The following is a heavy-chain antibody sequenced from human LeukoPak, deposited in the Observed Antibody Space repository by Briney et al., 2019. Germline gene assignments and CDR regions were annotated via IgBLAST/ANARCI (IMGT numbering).Heavy chain of an antibody. J-gene: IGHJ4*02. V-gene: IGHV4-61*01. D-gene: IGHD3-16*01. CDR3: ARDRLFGGEQ. CDR1: GGSFSSGSYY. CDR2: IYYSGST. Sequence: SETLSLTCTVSGGSFSSGSYYWSWIRQPLGKGLEWIGYIYYSGSTNYNPSLKSRVTISVDTSKNQFSLKLSSVTAADTAVYYCARDRLFGGEQWGQGTLVTVSS.